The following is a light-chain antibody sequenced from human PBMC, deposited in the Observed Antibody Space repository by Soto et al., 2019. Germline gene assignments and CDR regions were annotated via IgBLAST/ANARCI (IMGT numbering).Light chain of an antibody. V-gene: IGLV2-8*01. Sequence: QSALTQPPSASGSPGQSVTISCTGTSSDVGAYIFVSWYQQHPGKAPKLMVYDVNRRPPGVPDRFFGSKSGNTASLPVSGLQAEDEADYYCVSFAGGTYVFGTGTKLTVL. CDR1: SSDVGAYIF. CDR2: DVN. CDR3: VSFAGGTYV. J-gene: IGLJ1*01.